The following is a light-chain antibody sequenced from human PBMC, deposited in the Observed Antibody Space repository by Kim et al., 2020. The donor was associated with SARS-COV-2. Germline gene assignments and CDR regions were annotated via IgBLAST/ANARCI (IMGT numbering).Light chain of an antibody. CDR3: NSRDSSGNHVV. J-gene: IGLJ2*01. V-gene: IGLV3-19*01. CDR1: SLRSDY. Sequence: ALGQTVRITCQGNSLRSDYASWYRQKPGQAPVLVIYGKNNRPAGIPDRFSGSSSGNTASLTITGAQAEDEADYYCNSRDSSGNHVVFGGGTQLTVL. CDR2: GKN.